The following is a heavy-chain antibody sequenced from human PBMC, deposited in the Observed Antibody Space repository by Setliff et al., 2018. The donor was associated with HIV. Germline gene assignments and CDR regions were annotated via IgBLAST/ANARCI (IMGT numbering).Heavy chain of an antibody. Sequence: GPPVKVSCKASGGTFSSYAISWVRQAPGQGLEWMGGIIPIFGTANYAQKFQGRVTITADESTSTAYMELSSLRSEDTAVYYRARPSDTAMVTVGYYYYGMDVWGQGTTVTVSS. CDR3: ARPSDTAMVTVGYYYYGMDV. CDR2: IIPIFGTA. CDR1: GGTFSSYA. D-gene: IGHD5-18*01. J-gene: IGHJ6*02. V-gene: IGHV1-69*13.